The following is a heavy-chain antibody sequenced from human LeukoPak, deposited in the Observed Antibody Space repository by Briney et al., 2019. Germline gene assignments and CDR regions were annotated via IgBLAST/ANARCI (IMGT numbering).Heavy chain of an antibody. CDR3: TRDFDWFRNQYDY. CDR2: ISSSSNYV. CDR1: GFTFSDYA. Sequence: GGSLRLSCAASGFTFSDYAMNWVRQAPGKGLEWVSSISSSSNYVYYAASVQGQFTISRDNTKNSLYLQMNSLRAEDTAVYYCTRDFDWFRNQYDYWGQGTLVTVSS. V-gene: IGHV3-21*01. D-gene: IGHD3-9*01. J-gene: IGHJ4*02.